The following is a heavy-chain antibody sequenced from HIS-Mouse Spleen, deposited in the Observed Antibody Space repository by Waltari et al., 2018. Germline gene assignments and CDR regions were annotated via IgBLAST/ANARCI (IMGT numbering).Heavy chain of an antibody. J-gene: IGHJ2*01. Sequence: QLQLQESGPGLVKPSETLSLTCTVSGGSISSSSYYWGWLRQPPGKGLEWIGSIYYSGSTYYNPSLKSRVTISVDTSKNQFSLKLSCVTAADTAVYYCAREIPYSSSWYDWYFDLWGRGTLVTVSS. CDR2: IYYSGST. CDR1: GGSISSSSYY. D-gene: IGHD6-13*01. CDR3: AREIPYSSSWYDWYFDL. V-gene: IGHV4-39*07.